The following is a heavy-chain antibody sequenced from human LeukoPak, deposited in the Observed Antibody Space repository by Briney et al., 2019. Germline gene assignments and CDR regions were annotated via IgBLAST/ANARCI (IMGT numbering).Heavy chain of an antibody. D-gene: IGHD3-16*02. CDR3: ARDGDTTIVNFAFDI. CDR1: GFTFSSYS. V-gene: IGHV3-48*02. J-gene: IGHJ3*02. Sequence: SGGSLRLSCAASGFTFSSYSMNWVRQALGKGLEWVSYISSSSSTMYYADSVKGRFTISRDNAKNSLHLQLNSLRDEDTAVYYCARDGDTTIVNFAFDIWGQGTMVTVSS. CDR2: ISSSSSTM.